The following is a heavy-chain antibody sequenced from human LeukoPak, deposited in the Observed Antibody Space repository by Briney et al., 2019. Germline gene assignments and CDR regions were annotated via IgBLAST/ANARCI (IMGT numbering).Heavy chain of an antibody. CDR1: GYTFTGYY. CDR2: INPNSGGT. Sequence: ASVKVSCKASGYTFTGYYMHWVRQAPGQGLEWMGWINPNSGGTNYAQKFQGRATMTRDTSISTAYMELSRLRSDDTAVYYCARDGYNRDTFDYWGQGTLVTVSS. CDR3: ARDGYNRDTFDY. D-gene: IGHD5-24*01. J-gene: IGHJ4*02. V-gene: IGHV1-2*02.